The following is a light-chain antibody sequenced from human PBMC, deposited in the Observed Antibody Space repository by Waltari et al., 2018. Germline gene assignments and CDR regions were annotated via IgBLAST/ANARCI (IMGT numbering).Light chain of an antibody. CDR3: QHNVRLPVT. CDR1: ESVRRA. V-gene: IGKV3-20*01. J-gene: IGKJ1*01. Sequence: EVVLTQSPGTLSLSPGESATLSCRTSESVRRALIWYQQKPGQAPRLLIYDSSTRATGVPYRFSGSGFGTDFSLTISRLEPEDFAVYYCQHNVRLPVTFGQGTRVEIK. CDR2: DSS.